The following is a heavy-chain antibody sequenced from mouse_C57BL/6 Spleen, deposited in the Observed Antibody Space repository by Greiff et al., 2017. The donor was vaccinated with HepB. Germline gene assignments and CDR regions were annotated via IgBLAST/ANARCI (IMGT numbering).Heavy chain of an antibody. CDR2: IRSKSNNYAT. V-gene: IGHV10-1*01. CDR1: GFSFNTYA. Sequence: EVKLVESGGGLVQPKGSLKLSCAASGFSFNTYAMNWVRQAPGKGLEWVARIRSKSNNYATYYADSVKDRFTISRDDSESMLYLQMNNLKTEDTAMYYCVSSYRDFDVWGTGTTVTVSS. D-gene: IGHD1-1*01. CDR3: VSSYRDFDV. J-gene: IGHJ1*03.